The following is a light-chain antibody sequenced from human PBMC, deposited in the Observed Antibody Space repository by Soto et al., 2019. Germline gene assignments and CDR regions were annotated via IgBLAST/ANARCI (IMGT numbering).Light chain of an antibody. J-gene: IGLJ2*01. CDR2: GNS. CDR3: QSYDSSLSGSNVV. V-gene: IGLV1-40*01. CDR1: SSNIGAGYD. Sequence: QSVLTQPPSVSGAPGQRVTISCTGSSSNIGAGYDVYWYQQLPGTAPKLLIYGNSNRPSGVPDRFSGSKSGTSASLAITGLQAEDDADYYCQSYDSSLSGSNVVFGGGTKLTVL.